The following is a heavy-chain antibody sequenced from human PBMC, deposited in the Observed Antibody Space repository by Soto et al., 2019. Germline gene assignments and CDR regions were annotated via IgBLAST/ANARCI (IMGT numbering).Heavy chain of an antibody. Sequence: GASVKVSCKASGYTFTSYYMHWVRQAPGQGLEWMGIINPSGGSTSYAQKFQGRVTMTRDTSTSTVYMGLSSLRSEDTAVYYCARDRIAAAGTSDFDYWGQGTLVTVSS. D-gene: IGHD6-13*01. CDR2: INPSGGST. CDR3: ARDRIAAAGTSDFDY. CDR1: GYTFTSYY. J-gene: IGHJ4*02. V-gene: IGHV1-46*01.